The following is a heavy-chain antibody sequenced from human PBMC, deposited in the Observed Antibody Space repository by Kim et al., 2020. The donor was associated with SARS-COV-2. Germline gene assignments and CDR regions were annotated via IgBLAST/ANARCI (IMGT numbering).Heavy chain of an antibody. CDR2: IYPADSDI. CDR3: ARLWRGSKYSSSGGLDV. V-gene: IGHV5-51*01. J-gene: IGHJ6*02. CDR1: GYNFTNYW. D-gene: IGHD6-6*01. Sequence: GESLKISWEGSGYNFTNYWIGWVRRMPGKGLEWMGIIYPADSDIRYSPSFQGQVTISVDKSLTTAYLQWRSLKASDTAMYYCARLWRGSKYSSSGGLDVWGQVTRVSVSS.